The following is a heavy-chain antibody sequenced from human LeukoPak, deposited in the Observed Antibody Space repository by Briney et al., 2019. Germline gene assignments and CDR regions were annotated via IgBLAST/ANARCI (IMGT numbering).Heavy chain of an antibody. D-gene: IGHD6-19*01. J-gene: IGHJ5*02. Sequence: PSETLSLTCTVSGGSLSSYYWSWIRQPPGKGLEWIGYIYYSGSTYYNPSLKSRVTISVDTSKNQFSLKLSSVTAAETDVYCCARQIAVVGNWFDPWGQGTLVTVSS. CDR2: IYYSGST. CDR1: GGSLSSYY. V-gene: IGHV4-59*04. CDR3: ARQIAVVGNWFDP.